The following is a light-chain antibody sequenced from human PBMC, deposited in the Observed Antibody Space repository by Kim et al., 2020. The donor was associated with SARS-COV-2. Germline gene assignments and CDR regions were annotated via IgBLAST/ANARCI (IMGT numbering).Light chain of an antibody. J-gene: IGKJ2*01. CDR3: QQYHDWPQT. Sequence: EIVMTQSPATLSLSPGERTTLSCRASRSVSTNLAWFQQRPGQAPRLLFYAASTRATGIPVRFSGSGSGTQFTLTISSLQSEDFAVYYCQQYHDWPQTFGQGTKLE. CDR1: RSVSTN. V-gene: IGKV3-15*01. CDR2: AAS.